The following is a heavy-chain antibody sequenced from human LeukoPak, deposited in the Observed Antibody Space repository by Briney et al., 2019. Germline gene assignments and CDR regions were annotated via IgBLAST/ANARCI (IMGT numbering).Heavy chain of an antibody. CDR1: GFTFNNYA. D-gene: IGHD2-2*02. J-gene: IGHJ4*02. CDR3: VKDVHINSGGPYTD. Sequence: PGGSLRLSCATSGFTFNNYAMSWVRQAPGKGLEWVSGIRSSGGTTFYADSVKGRFTISRDNSKNTLYLQMNSLRAEDTAAYYCVKDVHINSGGPYTDWGQGTLVTVAP. V-gene: IGHV3-23*01. CDR2: IRSSGGTT.